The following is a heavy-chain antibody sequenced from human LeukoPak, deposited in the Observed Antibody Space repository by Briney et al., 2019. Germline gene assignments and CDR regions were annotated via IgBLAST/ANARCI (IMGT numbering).Heavy chain of an antibody. V-gene: IGHV3-23*01. Sequence: GRSLRLSCAASGFSFSSYAMSWVRQTPGKGLEWVSSISGSGATTYYADSVKGRFTISRDNSRNTLYLQMNSLRAEDTAVYYCAKDYLGSSGFSYYFDYWGQGTLVTVSS. CDR3: AKDYLGSSGFSYYFDY. D-gene: IGHD3-22*01. CDR1: GFSFSSYA. J-gene: IGHJ4*02. CDR2: ISGSGATT.